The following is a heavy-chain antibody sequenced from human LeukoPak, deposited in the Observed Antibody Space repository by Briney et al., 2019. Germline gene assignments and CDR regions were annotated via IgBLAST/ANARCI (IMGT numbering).Heavy chain of an antibody. Sequence: SETLSLTCTVSGGSISSGSYYWSWIRQPAGKGLEWIGRIYTSGSTNYNPSLKSRVTISVDTSKNQFSLKLSSVTAADTAVYYCARDFYDILTGYYHSNWFDPWGQGTLVTVSS. CDR1: GGSISSGSYY. V-gene: IGHV4-61*02. D-gene: IGHD3-9*01. CDR2: IYTSGST. J-gene: IGHJ5*02. CDR3: ARDFYDILTGYYHSNWFDP.